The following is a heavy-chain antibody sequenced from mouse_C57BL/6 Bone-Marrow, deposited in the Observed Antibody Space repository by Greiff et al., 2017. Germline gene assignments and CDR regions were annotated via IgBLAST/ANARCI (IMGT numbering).Heavy chain of an antibody. CDR3: ARHPFFYYCDY. V-gene: IGHV5-6*01. CDR2: ISSGGSYT. CDR1: GFTFSSYG. J-gene: IGHJ2*01. Sequence: EVQLQQSGGDLVKPGGSLKLSCAASGFTFSSYGMSWVRQTPDKRLEWVATISSGGSYTYYPDSVKGRFTISRDNAKNTLYLQMSSLKSEDTAMYYCARHPFFYYCDYWGQGTTLTVSS.